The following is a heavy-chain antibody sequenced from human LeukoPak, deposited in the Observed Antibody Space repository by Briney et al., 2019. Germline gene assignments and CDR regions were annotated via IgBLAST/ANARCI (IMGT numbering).Heavy chain of an antibody. CDR3: ARGGASSKFFDY. Sequence: SETLSLTCTVSGGSVSSDYWGWIRQPPGKGLEWIGWISYSGSSNYSPSLKSRVTLSVDTSKNQFSLKLSSVTAADTAVYYCARGGASSKFFDYWGQGTLVTVSS. V-gene: IGHV4-59*02. CDR2: ISYSGSS. D-gene: IGHD6-6*01. CDR1: GGSVSSDY. J-gene: IGHJ4*02.